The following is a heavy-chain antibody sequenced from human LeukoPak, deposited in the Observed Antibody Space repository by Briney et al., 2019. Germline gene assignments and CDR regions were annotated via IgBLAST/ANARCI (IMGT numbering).Heavy chain of an antibody. CDR1: GGTFSSYA. CDR2: IIPIFGTA. Sequence: SVKVSCKASGGTFSSYAISWVRQAPGQGLEWMGGIIPIFGTANYAQKFQGRVTITADESTSTAYMELSSLRSEDTAVYYCARDPGTPWIQLWFDYWGQGTLVTVSS. J-gene: IGHJ4*02. D-gene: IGHD5-18*01. CDR3: ARDPGTPWIQLWFDY. V-gene: IGHV1-69*13.